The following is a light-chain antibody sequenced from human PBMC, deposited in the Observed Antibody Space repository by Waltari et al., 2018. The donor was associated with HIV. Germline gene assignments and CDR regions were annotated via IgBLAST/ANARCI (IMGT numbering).Light chain of an antibody. CDR2: WAS. CDR1: QTVLDSSNNKNY. CDR3: QQYHRNPLT. V-gene: IGKV4-1*01. Sequence: DLVLTQSPVSLALSRGERATIKCTCSQTVLDSSNNKNYLAWYQQKSGQPPRLLIRWASGREDGVPARFSGSGSGTEFTLTISSLLADDAAIYYCQQYHRNPLTFGGGTTVDTK. J-gene: IGKJ4*01.